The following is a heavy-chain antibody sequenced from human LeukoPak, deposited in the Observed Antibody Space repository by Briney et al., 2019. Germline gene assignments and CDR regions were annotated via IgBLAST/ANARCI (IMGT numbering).Heavy chain of an antibody. J-gene: IGHJ4*02. V-gene: IGHV3-23*01. Sequence: GGSLRLSCAASGFTFSSYAISWVRQAPGKGLEWVSAISGSGGSTYYADSVKGRFTISRDNSKNTLYLQMNSLRAEDTAVYYCAKDLFPRYCSSTSCQLSFDYWGQGTLVTVSS. CDR2: ISGSGGST. D-gene: IGHD2-2*01. CDR3: AKDLFPRYCSSTSCQLSFDY. CDR1: GFTFSSYA.